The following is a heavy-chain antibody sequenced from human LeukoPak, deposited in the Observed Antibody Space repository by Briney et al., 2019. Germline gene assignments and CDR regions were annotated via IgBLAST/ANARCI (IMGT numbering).Heavy chain of an antibody. Sequence: ASVTVSCKASGYTFTSYDINWVRQATGQGLEWMGWMNPNSGNTGYAQKFQGRVTMTRNTSISTAYMELSSLRSEDTAVYYCARGASKFDLFWFDPWGQGTLVTVSS. D-gene: IGHD3-9*01. CDR2: MNPNSGNT. CDR3: ARGASKFDLFWFDP. CDR1: GYTFTSYD. V-gene: IGHV1-8*01. J-gene: IGHJ5*02.